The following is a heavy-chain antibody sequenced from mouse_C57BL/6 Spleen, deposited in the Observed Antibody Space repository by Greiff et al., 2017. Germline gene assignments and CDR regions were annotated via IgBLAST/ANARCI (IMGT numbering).Heavy chain of an antibody. D-gene: IGHD2-14*01. V-gene: IGHV1-42*01. CDR3: ARSGTRYFDV. Sequence: EVKLQESGPELVKPGASVKISCKASGYSFTGYYMNWVKQSPEKSLEWIGEINPSTGGTTYNQKFKAKATLTVDKSSSTAYMQLKSRTSEDSAVYYCARSGTRYFDVWGTGTTVTVSS. CDR2: INPSTGGT. J-gene: IGHJ1*03. CDR1: GYSFTGYY.